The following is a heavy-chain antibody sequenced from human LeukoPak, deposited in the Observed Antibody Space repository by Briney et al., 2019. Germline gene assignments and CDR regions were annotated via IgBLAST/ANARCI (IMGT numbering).Heavy chain of an antibody. CDR1: GFTFSIYV. V-gene: IGHV3-23*01. CDR2: VSGSGSPT. Sequence: AGGSLRLSCAASGFTFSIYVMSWVRQAPGKGLEWVSAVSGSGSPTYYADSVKGRFTISRDNSKNTLYLQMSSLRAEDTAVYYCAKDLSGRSLWGQGTLVTVSS. J-gene: IGHJ4*02. D-gene: IGHD2-8*02. CDR3: AKDLSGRSL.